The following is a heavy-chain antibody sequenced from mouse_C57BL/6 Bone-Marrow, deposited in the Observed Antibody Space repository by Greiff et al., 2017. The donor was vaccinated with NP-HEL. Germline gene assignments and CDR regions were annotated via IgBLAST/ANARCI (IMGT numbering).Heavy chain of an antibody. Sequence: QVQLKQSGPELVKPGASVKISCKASGYAFSSSWMNWVKQRPGKGLEWIGRIYPGDGDTNYNGKFKGKATLTADKSSSTAYMQLSSLTSEDSAVYFCARGDYYYGSSGYWGQGTTLTVSS. CDR2: IYPGDGDT. CDR1: GYAFSSSW. CDR3: ARGDYYYGSSGY. V-gene: IGHV1-82*01. J-gene: IGHJ2*01. D-gene: IGHD1-1*01.